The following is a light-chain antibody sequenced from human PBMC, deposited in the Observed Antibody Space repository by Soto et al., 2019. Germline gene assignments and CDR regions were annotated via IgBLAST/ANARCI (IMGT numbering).Light chain of an antibody. CDR3: QQYVGSPST. V-gene: IGKV3-20*01. Sequence: DIVLTQSPGTLSLSPGERATLSCRASQSVGNNYLAWYQQKPGQGPRLLIYDASSRATGIPDRFSGSASGTDFTLTISRLEPEDFAVYYCQQYVGSPSTFGQGTKVDIK. CDR2: DAS. CDR1: QSVGNNY. J-gene: IGKJ1*01.